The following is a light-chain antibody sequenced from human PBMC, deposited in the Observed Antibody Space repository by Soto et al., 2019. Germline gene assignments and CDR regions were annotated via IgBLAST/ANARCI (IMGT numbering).Light chain of an antibody. CDR3: LQHNNYPWT. CDR2: AAS. CDR1: RGIRNF. V-gene: IGKV1-17*03. Sequence: DIQMTKSPSAMSAPVGEKAPITGRGSRGIRNFLAWFQQKPGKVPKRLIYAASSLQGGVPSRFSGNGSGTEFTLTINSLQPEDSATYYCLQHNNYPWTFGQGTKVEIK. J-gene: IGKJ1*01.